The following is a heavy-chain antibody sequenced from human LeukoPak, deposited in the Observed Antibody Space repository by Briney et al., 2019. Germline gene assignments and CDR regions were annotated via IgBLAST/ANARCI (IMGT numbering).Heavy chain of an antibody. V-gene: IGHV4-30-4*01. D-gene: IGHD3-16*01. Sequence: SQTLSLTCTVSGGSISSGDYYWSWLRQPPGKGLEWIGYIYYSGSTYYNPSLKSRVTISVDTSKNQFSLKLSSVTAADTAVYYCARGLPGGVLNPWGQGTLVTVSS. CDR2: IYYSGST. CDR3: ARGLPGGVLNP. J-gene: IGHJ5*02. CDR1: GGSISSGDYY.